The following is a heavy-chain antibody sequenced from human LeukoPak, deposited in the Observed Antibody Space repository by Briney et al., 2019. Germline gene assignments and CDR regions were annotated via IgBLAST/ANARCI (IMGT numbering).Heavy chain of an antibody. CDR2: ISGSGGST. J-gene: IGHJ4*02. CDR3: ARDYANYVGYFFFDY. CDR1: GFTFSSYA. V-gene: IGHV3-23*01. D-gene: IGHD4-11*01. Sequence: GGSLRLSCAASGFTFSSYAMSWVRQAPGKGLEWVSAISGSGGSTYYADSAKGRFTISRDNSQNTLYLQMNSLRAEDTAVYYCARDYANYVGYFFFDYWGQGTLVTVSS.